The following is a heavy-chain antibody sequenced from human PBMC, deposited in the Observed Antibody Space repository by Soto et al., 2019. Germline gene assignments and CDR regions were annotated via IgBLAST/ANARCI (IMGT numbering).Heavy chain of an antibody. V-gene: IGHV4-59*01. Sequence: TLSLTCSVSGGSIREYFWTWIRQSPGRVLEWIGYISSSGTVKYNSSLKSRVTISLDRSRNQFSLKLSSVTAADTAVYFCARDRKLELPGNYYYYGMDVWGQGTTVTVSS. D-gene: IGHD1-7*01. CDR3: ARDRKLELPGNYYYYGMDV. CDR2: ISSSGTV. J-gene: IGHJ6*02. CDR1: GGSIREYF.